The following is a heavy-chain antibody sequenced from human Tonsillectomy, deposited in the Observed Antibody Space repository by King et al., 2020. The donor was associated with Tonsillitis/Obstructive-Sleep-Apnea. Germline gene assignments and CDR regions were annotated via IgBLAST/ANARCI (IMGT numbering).Heavy chain of an antibody. CDR3: GRGGSFCSNGVCYSVTRFYMDV. CDR2: INSDGSST. CDR1: GFTFSSYW. Sequence: DVQLVESGGGSVQPGGSLRLSCAASGFTFSSYWMHWVRQAPGKGLVWVSRINSDGSSTSYADSVKGRFTISRDNAKNTLYLQMNSLRAEDTAVYYCGRGGSFCSNGVCYSVTRFYMDVWGKGTTVTVSS. V-gene: IGHV3-74*01. J-gene: IGHJ6*03. D-gene: IGHD2-8*01.